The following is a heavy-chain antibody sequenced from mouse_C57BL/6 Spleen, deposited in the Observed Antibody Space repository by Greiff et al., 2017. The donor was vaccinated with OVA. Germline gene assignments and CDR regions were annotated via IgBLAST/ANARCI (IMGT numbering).Heavy chain of an antibody. CDR1: GYTFTSYW. V-gene: IGHV1-59*01. CDR3: ARGEIQYYFDY. CDR2: IDPSDSYT. Sequence: QVQLQQPGAELVRPGTSVKLSCKASGYTFTSYWMHWVKQRPGQGLEWIGVIDPSDSYTNYNQKFKGKATLTVDTSSSTAYMQLSSLTSEDSAVDYCARGEIQYYFDYWGQGTTRTVSS. J-gene: IGHJ2*01.